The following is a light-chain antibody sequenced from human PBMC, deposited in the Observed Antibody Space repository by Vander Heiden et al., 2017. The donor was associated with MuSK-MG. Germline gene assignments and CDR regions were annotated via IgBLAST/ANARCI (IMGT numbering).Light chain of an antibody. CDR2: WAS. V-gene: IGKV4-1*01. CDR3: QQDDSTPYT. CDR1: QSVLYSSNNKNF. J-gene: IGKJ2*01. Sequence: DIVMTQSPDSLAVSLGERATINCKSSQSVLYSSNNKNFLAWYQQKLGQPPKLLIYWASTRESGVPDRFSGSGSGTDFTLTISILQAEDVAVYYCQQDDSTPYTFGQGTKLEIK.